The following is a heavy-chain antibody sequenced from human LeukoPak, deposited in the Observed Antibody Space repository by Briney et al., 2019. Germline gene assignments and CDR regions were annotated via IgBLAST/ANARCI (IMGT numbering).Heavy chain of an antibody. V-gene: IGHV3-30-3*01. CDR2: ISYDGSNK. D-gene: IGHD3-10*01. Sequence: HTGGSLRLSCAASGFTFSSYAMHWVRQAPGKGLEWVAVISYDGSNKYYADSVKGRFTISRDNSKNTLYLQMNSLRAEDTAVYYCARERGVRGVIVSYFDYWGQGTLVTVSS. J-gene: IGHJ4*02. CDR1: GFTFSSYA. CDR3: ARERGVRGVIVSYFDY.